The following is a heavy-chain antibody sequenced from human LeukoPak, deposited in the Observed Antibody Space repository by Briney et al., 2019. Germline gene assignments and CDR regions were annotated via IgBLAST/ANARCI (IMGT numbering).Heavy chain of an antibody. CDR1: GFTFSSYS. Sequence: GGSLRLSCAASGFTFSSYSMNWVRQAPGKGLEWVSGISGSGDSTYYADSVKGRFTISRDNSKNTLYLQMNSLRAEDTAVYYCAKELQWELLHAFDIWGQGTMVTVSS. D-gene: IGHD1-26*01. CDR2: ISGSGDST. J-gene: IGHJ3*02. CDR3: AKELQWELLHAFDI. V-gene: IGHV3-23*01.